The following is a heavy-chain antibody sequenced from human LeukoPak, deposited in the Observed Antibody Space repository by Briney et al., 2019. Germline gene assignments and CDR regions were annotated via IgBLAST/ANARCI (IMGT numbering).Heavy chain of an antibody. CDR2: IYYSGST. CDR1: GGSISSNSYY. Sequence: PSETLSLTCTVSGGSISSNSYYWGWIRQPPGKGLEWIGSIYYSGSTYYDPSLKSRVTISVDTSKNQFSLKLSSVTAADTAVYYCARRNEAAAGTSVSDYWGQGTLVTVSS. CDR3: ARRNEAAAGTSVSDY. J-gene: IGHJ4*02. D-gene: IGHD6-13*01. V-gene: IGHV4-39*01.